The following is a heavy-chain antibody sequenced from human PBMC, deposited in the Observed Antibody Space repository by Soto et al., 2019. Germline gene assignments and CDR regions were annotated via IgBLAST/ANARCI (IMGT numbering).Heavy chain of an antibody. CDR3: ARDGPYYYASRLDV. CDR1: GIPVSSNY. D-gene: IGHD3-10*01. CDR2: LHSGGDT. V-gene: IGHV3-53*04. J-gene: IGHJ6*02. Sequence: EVQLVESGGGLVQPGGSLRLSCAASGIPVSSNYMTWVRQAPGKGLEWVSVLHSGGDTYYANSVKGRFTISRHDSTNTLFLKMNSLTAEDTGVYYCARDGPYYYASRLDVWGQGTTVNVSS.